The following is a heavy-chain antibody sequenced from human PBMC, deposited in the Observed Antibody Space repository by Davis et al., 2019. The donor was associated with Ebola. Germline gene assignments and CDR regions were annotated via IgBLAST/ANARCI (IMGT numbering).Heavy chain of an antibody. D-gene: IGHD3-22*01. CDR2: IYYSGST. Sequence: SETLSLTCTVSGGSISSGGYYWSWIRQHPGKGLEWIGFIYYSGSTYYNPSLKGRVIISVDTSKNQFSLKLSSVTAADTAVYYCARGSLYYYDSSDPWGQGTLVTVS. CDR3: ARGSLYYYDSSDP. CDR1: GGSISSGGYY. J-gene: IGHJ5*02. V-gene: IGHV4-31*03.